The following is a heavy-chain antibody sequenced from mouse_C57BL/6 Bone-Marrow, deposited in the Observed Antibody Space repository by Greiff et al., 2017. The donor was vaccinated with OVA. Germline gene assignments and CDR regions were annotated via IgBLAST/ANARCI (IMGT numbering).Heavy chain of an antibody. CDR2: IYPRSGNT. Sequence: QVQLQQSGAELARPGASVKLSCKASGYTFTSYGISWVKQRTGQGLEWIGEIYPRSGNTYYNEKFKGKATLTADKSSSTAYMEIRSLTSEDSAVYFCARKRAPGAMDYWGQGTSVTVSS. V-gene: IGHV1-81*01. J-gene: IGHJ4*01. CDR1: GYTFTSYG. CDR3: ARKRAPGAMDY. D-gene: IGHD3-3*01.